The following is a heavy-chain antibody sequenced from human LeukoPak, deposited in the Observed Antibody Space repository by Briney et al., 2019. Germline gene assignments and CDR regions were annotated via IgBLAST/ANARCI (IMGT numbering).Heavy chain of an antibody. CDR1: GFTFSDYY. CDR3: ARGMNYYDSSGYLFSYYYYMDV. D-gene: IGHD3-22*01. CDR2: ISSSGSTI. Sequence: GGSLRLSCAASGFTFSDYYMSRIRQAPGKGLEWVSYISSSGSTIYYADSVKGRFTISRDNAKNSLYLQMNSLRAEDTAVYYCARGMNYYDSSGYLFSYYYYMDVWGKGTTVTVSS. J-gene: IGHJ6*03. V-gene: IGHV3-11*04.